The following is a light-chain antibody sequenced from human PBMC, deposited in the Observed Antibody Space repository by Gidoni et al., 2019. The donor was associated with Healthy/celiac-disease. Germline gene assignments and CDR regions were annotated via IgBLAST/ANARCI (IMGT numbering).Light chain of an antibody. CDR3: MQALKTPWT. Sequence: SISCRSSQSLLHSNGYNYLAWYLQKPGQSPQLLIYLGSNRASGVPDRFSGSGSGTDFTLKISRVEAADVGVSYCMQALKTPWTFGQGTKVEIK. CDR1: QSLLHSNGYNY. J-gene: IGKJ1*01. CDR2: LGS. V-gene: IGKV2-28*01.